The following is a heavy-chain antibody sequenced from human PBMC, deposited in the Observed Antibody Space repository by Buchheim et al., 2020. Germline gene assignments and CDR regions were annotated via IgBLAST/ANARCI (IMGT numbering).Heavy chain of an antibody. D-gene: IGHD6-19*01. CDR1: GFTFSSYW. J-gene: IGHJ5*02. Sequence: EVQLVESGGGLVQPGGSLRLSCAASGFTFSSYWMHWVRQAPGKGLVWVSRINSDGSSTYYADSVRGRFTISRDNAKNTVYLQMNSLSAEDTAVYYCARPYRSGWYPENWFDPWGQGTL. V-gene: IGHV3-74*01. CDR2: INSDGSST. CDR3: ARPYRSGWYPENWFDP.